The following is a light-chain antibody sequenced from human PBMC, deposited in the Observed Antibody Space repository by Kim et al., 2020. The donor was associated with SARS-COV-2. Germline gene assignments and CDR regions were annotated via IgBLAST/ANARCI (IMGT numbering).Light chain of an antibody. Sequence: LSPGESATLSCRASESINSRYLAWYQQKPGQAPRLLIYAASSRATGISDRFSDSGSGTDFTLTISRLEPEDIAVYYCQQYGTSLYTFGQGTKLEI. CDR2: AAS. CDR3: QQYGTSLYT. V-gene: IGKV3-20*01. CDR1: ESINSRY. J-gene: IGKJ2*01.